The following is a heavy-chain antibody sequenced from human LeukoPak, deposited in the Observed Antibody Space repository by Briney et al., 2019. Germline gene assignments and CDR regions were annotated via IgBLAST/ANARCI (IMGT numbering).Heavy chain of an antibody. Sequence: GESLKISCKGSGYGFSSYWIGWVRQMPGKDLEYMGIICPGDSDTRYSQSFQGQVTISADKSITTAYLQWSSLKASDTAMYYCARHTTVGGSLRFDYWGQGTLVTVSS. V-gene: IGHV5-51*01. J-gene: IGHJ4*02. D-gene: IGHD4-23*01. CDR3: ARHTTVGGSLRFDY. CDR2: ICPGDSDT. CDR1: GYGFSSYW.